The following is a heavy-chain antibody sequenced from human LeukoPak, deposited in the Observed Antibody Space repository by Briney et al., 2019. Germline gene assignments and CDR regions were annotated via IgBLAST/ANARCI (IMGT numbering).Heavy chain of an antibody. CDR3: ARGPRSFDY. J-gene: IGHJ4*01. CDR1: GFTFNTYW. Sequence: PGGSLRLSCAASGFTFNTYWMSWVRQAPGKGLEWVDNIKPDGTEKYYVASVRGRFTISRDNAKNSLYLRMNSLRAEDTAVFYCARGPRSFDYWGQGALVTVSS. CDR2: IKPDGTEK. V-gene: IGHV3-7*05.